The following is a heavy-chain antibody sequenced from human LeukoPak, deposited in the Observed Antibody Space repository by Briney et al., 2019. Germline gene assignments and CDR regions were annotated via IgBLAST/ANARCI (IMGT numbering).Heavy chain of an antibody. CDR3: AKEGPGLPVSTVVGSGSP. J-gene: IGHJ5*02. D-gene: IGHD3-10*01. CDR2: ISYDGSNK. CDR1: GFTFSSYG. Sequence: GRSLRLSCAASGFTFSSYGMHWVRQAPGKGLEWVAVISYDGSNKYYADSVKGRFTISRDNSKNTLYLQMNSLRAEDTAVYYCAKEGPGLPVSTVVGSGSPWGQGTLVTVSS. V-gene: IGHV3-30*18.